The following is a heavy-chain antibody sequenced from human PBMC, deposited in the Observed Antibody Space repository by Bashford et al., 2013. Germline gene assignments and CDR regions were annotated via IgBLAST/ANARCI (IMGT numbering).Heavy chain of an antibody. Sequence: WVRQMPGKGLEWMGIIYPGDSDTRYSPSFQGQVTISADKSISTAYLQWSSLKASDTAMYYCARWDTAMVRGVDYWGQGTLVTVSS. CDR2: IYPGDSDT. D-gene: IGHD5-18*01. J-gene: IGHJ4*02. V-gene: IGHV5-51*01. CDR3: ARWDTAMVRGVDY.